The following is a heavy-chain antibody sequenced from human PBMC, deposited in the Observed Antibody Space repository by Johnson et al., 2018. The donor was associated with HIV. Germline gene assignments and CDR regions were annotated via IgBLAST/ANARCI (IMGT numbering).Heavy chain of an antibody. CDR1: GFTFSSYA. CDR2: ISYDGSNK. J-gene: IGHJ3*02. CDR3: VREIVVEVDDTLISGAFDI. V-gene: IGHV3-30*09. Sequence: QVQLVESGGGVVQPGRSLRLSCAASGFTFSSYAMHWVRQAPGKGLEWVAVISYDGSNKYYADSVKGRFAISRDNSKNTLYLQMNSLSAEDTAVYYCVREIVVEVDDTLISGAFDIWGQGTMVTVSS. D-gene: IGHD2-15*01.